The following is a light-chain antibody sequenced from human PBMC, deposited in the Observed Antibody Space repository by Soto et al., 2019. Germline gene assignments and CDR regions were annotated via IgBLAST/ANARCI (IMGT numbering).Light chain of an antibody. Sequence: IVMTQSPGTLSLSPWERATLSCRASLNVNSYLAWYQQKPGQAPRLLIYDASNRAAGIPARFSGSGSGTDFTLTISSIEPEDFAIYYCQQRQYWPPITFGQGTRLEIK. V-gene: IGKV3-11*01. CDR3: QQRQYWPPIT. CDR2: DAS. CDR1: LNVNSY. J-gene: IGKJ5*01.